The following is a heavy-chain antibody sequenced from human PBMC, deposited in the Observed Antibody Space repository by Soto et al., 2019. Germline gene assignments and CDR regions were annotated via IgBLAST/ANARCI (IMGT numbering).Heavy chain of an antibody. CDR2: INWNGDRS. CDR1: GFSFDDYG. V-gene: IGHV3-20*01. J-gene: IGHJ5*02. D-gene: IGHD6-13*01. CDR3: AREVVASPGTKWFHS. Sequence: TGGSLRLSCAASGFSFDDYGMSGVRQAPGKGLEWVAGINWNGDRSGHADSVKGRFTISRDNAKNSLYLQMNSLRVEDTAFYHCAREVVASPGTKWFHSRGQGPLLSGSS.